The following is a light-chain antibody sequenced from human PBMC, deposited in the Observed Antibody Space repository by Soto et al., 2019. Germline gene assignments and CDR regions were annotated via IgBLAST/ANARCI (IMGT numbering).Light chain of an antibody. CDR3: HSYRGSRRGRP. CDR1: RSNIGAGYD. CDR2: DNS. J-gene: IGLJ2*01. Sequence: QSVLTQPPSLSGAPGQRVTISCTGSRSNIGAGYDVHWYQHLPGTAPKVLIFDNSNRPSGVPDRFSGSKSGTSASLAITGLRVGEGAVYYCHSYRGSRRGRPFGGGTQL. V-gene: IGLV1-40*01.